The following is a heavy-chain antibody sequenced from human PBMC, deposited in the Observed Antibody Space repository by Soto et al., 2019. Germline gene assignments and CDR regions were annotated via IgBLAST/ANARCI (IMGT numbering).Heavy chain of an antibody. CDR3: ASQTGTTGGWVYYYGMDV. Sequence: QVQLVQSGAEVKKPGASVKVSCKASGYTFTSYDINWVRQATGQGLEWMGWMNPNSGNTGYAQKFQGRFTMTRNTSISTAYMELSSLRSEDTAVYYCASQTGTTGGWVYYYGMDVWGQGTTVTVSS. CDR1: GYTFTSYD. V-gene: IGHV1-8*01. D-gene: IGHD1-7*01. J-gene: IGHJ6*02. CDR2: MNPNSGNT.